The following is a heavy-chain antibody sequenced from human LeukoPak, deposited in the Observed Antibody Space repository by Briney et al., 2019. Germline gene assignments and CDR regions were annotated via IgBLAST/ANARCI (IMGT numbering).Heavy chain of an antibody. D-gene: IGHD3-22*01. Sequence: GGSLRLSCAASGFTFSNYWMSWVRQAPGKGLEWVANITQDGSKKYYVDTVKGRFTISRDKAKKTLYLQMTSLRGEDTAVYYCARDKDFHSSTYYPRFDDWGGRVLVTVSS. J-gene: IGHJ4*02. V-gene: IGHV3-7*04. CDR3: ARDKDFHSSTYYPRFDD. CDR1: GFTFSNYW. CDR2: ITQDGSKK.